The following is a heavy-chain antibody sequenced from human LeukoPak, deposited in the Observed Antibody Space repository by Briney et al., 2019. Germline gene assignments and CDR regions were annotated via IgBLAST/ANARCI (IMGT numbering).Heavy chain of an antibody. CDR3: AKGWAFDI. Sequence: GGSLRLSCAASGFTFSGSAMHWVRQASGKGLEWVAFIRYDGSNKYYADSVKGRFTISRDNSKNTLYLQMNSLRAEDTAVYYCAKGWAFDIWGQGTMVTVSS. CDR2: IRYDGSNK. CDR1: GFTFSGSA. J-gene: IGHJ3*02. D-gene: IGHD6-13*01. V-gene: IGHV3-30*02.